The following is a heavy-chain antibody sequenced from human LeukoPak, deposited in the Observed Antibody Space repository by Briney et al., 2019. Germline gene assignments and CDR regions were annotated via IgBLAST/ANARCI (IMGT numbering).Heavy chain of an antibody. CDR1: GYSFTSYG. D-gene: IGHD4-17*01. V-gene: IGHV1-69*06. Sequence: SVKVSCKASGYSFTSYGVSWVRQAPGQGLEWMGGIIPIFGTANYAQKFQGRVTITADKSTSTAYMELSSLRSEDTAVYYCARVSMTTVTRFNWFDPWGQGTLVTVSS. CDR2: IIPIFGTA. CDR3: ARVSMTTVTRFNWFDP. J-gene: IGHJ5*02.